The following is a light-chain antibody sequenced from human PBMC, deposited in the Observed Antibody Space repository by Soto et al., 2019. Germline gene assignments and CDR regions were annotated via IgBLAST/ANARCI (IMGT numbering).Light chain of an antibody. CDR3: QQRSNWPLT. V-gene: IGKV3-11*01. Sequence: EIFLTQSTDTLSLSPGERATLSCRASQSVTNYIAWYQQKPGQAPRLLIYGASNRATGIPARFSGGGSGTDFTLTISSLEPEDFAVYYCQQRSNWPLTFGPGTKVDIK. CDR2: GAS. J-gene: IGKJ3*01. CDR1: QSVTNY.